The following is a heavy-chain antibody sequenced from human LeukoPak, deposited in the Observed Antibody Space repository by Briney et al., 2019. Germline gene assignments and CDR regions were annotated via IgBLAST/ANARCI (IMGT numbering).Heavy chain of an antibody. J-gene: IGHJ5*02. V-gene: IGHV3-21*01. CDR1: GLTFSTST. CDR3: VRIPNSAGFPNWFDP. CDR2: ISSSNDYI. D-gene: IGHD6-19*01. Sequence: GGSLRLSCAASGLTFSTSTMNWVRQAPGKGLEWVSSISSSNDYIYYADSVKGRFTISRDNAKNSLYLQMNSLGAEDTAVYYCVRIPNSAGFPNWFDPWGQGTLVTVSS.